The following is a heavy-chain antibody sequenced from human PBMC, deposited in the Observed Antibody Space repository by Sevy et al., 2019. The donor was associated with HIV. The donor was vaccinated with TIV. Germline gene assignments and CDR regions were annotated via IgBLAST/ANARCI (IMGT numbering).Heavy chain of an antibody. CDR2: ISAYNGNT. Sequence: ASVKVSCKASGYTFTSYGISWVRQAPGQGLEWMGWISAYNGNTNYAQKLQGRVTMTTDTSTSTTYMELRSLRSDDTAVYYCARDDCSSTSCQPYYYYGMDVWGQGTTVTVS. D-gene: IGHD2-2*01. V-gene: IGHV1-18*01. J-gene: IGHJ6*02. CDR1: GYTFTSYG. CDR3: ARDDCSSTSCQPYYYYGMDV.